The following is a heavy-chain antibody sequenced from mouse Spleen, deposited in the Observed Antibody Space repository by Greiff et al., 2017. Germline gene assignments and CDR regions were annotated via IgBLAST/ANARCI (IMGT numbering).Heavy chain of an antibody. J-gene: IGHJ2*01. CDR2: INSNGGST. D-gene: IGHD2-13*01. V-gene: IGHV5-6-2*01. CDR1: GFTFSSYA. Sequence: EVQGVESGGGLVKPGGSLKLSCAASGFTFSSYAMSWVRQTPEKRLEWVAAINSNGGSTYYPDTVKDRFTISRDNAKNTLYLQMSSLRSEDTALYYCARHYGDYSYYFDYWGQGTTLTVSS. CDR3: ARHYGDYSYYFDY.